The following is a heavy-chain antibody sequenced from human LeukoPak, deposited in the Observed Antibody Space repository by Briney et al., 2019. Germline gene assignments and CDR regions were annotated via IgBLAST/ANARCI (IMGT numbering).Heavy chain of an antibody. CDR3: ARVHHKATIFEPRFDY. CDR2: ISYDGSNK. V-gene: IGHV3-30*04. J-gene: IGHJ4*02. Sequence: GGSLRLSCAASGFTFSSYAMHWVRQAPGKGLEWVAVISYDGSNKYYADSVKGRFTISRDNSKNTLYLQMNSLRAEDTAVYYCARVHHKATIFEPRFDYWGQGTLVTVSS. CDR1: GFTFSSYA. D-gene: IGHD3-3*01.